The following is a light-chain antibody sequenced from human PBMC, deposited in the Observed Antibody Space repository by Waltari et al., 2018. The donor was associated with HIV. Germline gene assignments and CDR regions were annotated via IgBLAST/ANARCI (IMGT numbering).Light chain of an antibody. V-gene: IGLV2-23*02. Sequence: QSALTKPASVSGSPGQSVTIPCTGPSTYVGSYNLVYWYQQRPGEVPILLIFEVTKWPAGISDRFSCSKSSNTASLTISGLQAEDEGYYYCSSYSSTTTLIFGSGTTVTV. CDR3: SSYSSTTTLI. CDR2: EVT. CDR1: STYVGSYNL. J-gene: IGLJ1*01.